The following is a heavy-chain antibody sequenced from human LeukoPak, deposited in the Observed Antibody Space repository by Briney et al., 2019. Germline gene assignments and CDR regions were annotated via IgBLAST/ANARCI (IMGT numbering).Heavy chain of an antibody. D-gene: IGHD1-7*01. J-gene: IGHJ1*01. V-gene: IGHV3-7*01. CDR2: IKQDGSES. CDR3: ARYRNYDPGGFQH. Sequence: GGSLRLSCAASGFTFSSYWMSWVRQAPGKGLEWVANIKQDGSESYYVDSVKGRFTISRDNAKNSLYLQMISLRAEDTAVYYCARYRNYDPGGFQHWGQGTLVTVSS. CDR1: GFTFSSYW.